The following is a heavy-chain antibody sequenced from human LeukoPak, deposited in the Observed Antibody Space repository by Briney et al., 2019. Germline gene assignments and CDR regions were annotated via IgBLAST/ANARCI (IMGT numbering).Heavy chain of an antibody. CDR2: ISGSGGST. Sequence: GGSLRLSCAASAFTFSSYAMNWVRQAPGKGLEWVSGISGSGGSTYYADSVKGRFTISRDNSKNTLYLQMDSLRAEDTALYYCAKGSGINHYHWIDPWGQGTLVTVSS. CDR1: AFTFSSYA. CDR3: AKGSGINHYHWIDP. J-gene: IGHJ5*02. V-gene: IGHV3-23*01. D-gene: IGHD1-14*01.